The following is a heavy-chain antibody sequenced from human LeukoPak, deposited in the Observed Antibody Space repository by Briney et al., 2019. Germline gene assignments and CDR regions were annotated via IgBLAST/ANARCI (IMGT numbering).Heavy chain of an antibody. V-gene: IGHV1-18*01. CDR1: GYTFTSYG. CDR2: ISAYNGNT. J-gene: IGHJ6*02. D-gene: IGHD6-19*01. CDR3: ARSGAVAGRVYYYGMDV. Sequence: ASVKVSCKASGYTFTSYGISWVRQAPGQGLEWMGWISAYNGNTNYAQKLQGRVTMTTDTSTSTAYMELRSLRSDDTAVYYCARSGAVAGRVYYYGMDVWAKGPRSPSP.